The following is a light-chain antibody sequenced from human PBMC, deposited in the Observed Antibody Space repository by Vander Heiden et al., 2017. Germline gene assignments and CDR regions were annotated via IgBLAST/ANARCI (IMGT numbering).Light chain of an antibody. Sequence: SALTQPASVSGSPGQSLPFSSTGTSSDIGTYHYVSWYQQHPGKAPKLMIYAVSNRPSGGSNRFSASKSGNTASLNISALRAEDEADYYCSSYSSNTTRVFGGGTKLTVL. CDR3: SSYSSNTTRV. CDR1: SSDIGTYHY. J-gene: IGLJ3*02. V-gene: IGLV2-14*01. CDR2: AVS.